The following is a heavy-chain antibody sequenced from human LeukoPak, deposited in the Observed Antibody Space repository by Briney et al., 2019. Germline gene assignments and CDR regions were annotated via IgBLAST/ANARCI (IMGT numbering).Heavy chain of an antibody. CDR1: GGSVSSADYY. Sequence: SETLSLTCTDSGGSVSSADYYWSWIRHPPGKALEWIGYIYHTGSNNYKYSLKSRVTISLDTSKNQFSLKLSSVTAADTAVYYYARVGRYFDWLTLDYWGQGTLVTVSS. J-gene: IGHJ4*02. V-gene: IGHV4-61*08. D-gene: IGHD3-9*01. CDR3: ARVGRYFDWLTLDY. CDR2: IYHTGSN.